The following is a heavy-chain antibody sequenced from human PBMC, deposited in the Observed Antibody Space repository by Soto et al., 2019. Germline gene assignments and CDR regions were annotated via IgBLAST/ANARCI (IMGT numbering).Heavy chain of an antibody. V-gene: IGHV1-69*08. CDR3: ARDHMTTDLDY. CDR2: IIPILGIT. J-gene: IGHJ4*02. CDR1: GGTFSSYT. Sequence: QVQLVQSGAEVKKPGSSVKVSCKASGGTFSSYTISWVRQAPGQGLEWMGRIIPILGITNYAQKFQGRVTITADKSTSTAYMELSSLRSEDTAVYYCARDHMTTDLDYWGQGTLVTVSS. D-gene: IGHD4-17*01.